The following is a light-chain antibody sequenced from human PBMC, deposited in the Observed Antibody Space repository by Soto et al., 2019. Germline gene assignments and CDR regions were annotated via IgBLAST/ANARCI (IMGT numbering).Light chain of an antibody. Sequence: QSALPQPASLSGSPGQSITISCTGTSSDIGAYDYVSWFQQHPGKAPKLMISEVNNRPSGVSNRFSGSKSGNTAYLTISGLQVEDEAEYFGFSFPTTSPQVFGTGTKVPVL. V-gene: IGLV2-14*01. CDR2: EVN. CDR1: SSDIGAYDY. J-gene: IGLJ1*01. CDR3: FSFPTTSPQV.